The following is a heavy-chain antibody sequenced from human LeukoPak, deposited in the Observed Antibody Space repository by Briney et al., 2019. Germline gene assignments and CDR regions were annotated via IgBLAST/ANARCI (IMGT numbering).Heavy chain of an antibody. Sequence: GGSLRLSCAASGFTFSDYYMSWIRQAPGKGLEWVSYISSSGSTIHYADSVKGRFTISRDNAKNSLYLQMNSLRAEDTAVYYCARDDYGDYYYYYMDVWGKGTTVTVSS. D-gene: IGHD4-17*01. CDR2: ISSSGSTI. J-gene: IGHJ6*03. CDR3: ARDDYGDYYYYYMDV. CDR1: GFTFSDYY. V-gene: IGHV3-11*04.